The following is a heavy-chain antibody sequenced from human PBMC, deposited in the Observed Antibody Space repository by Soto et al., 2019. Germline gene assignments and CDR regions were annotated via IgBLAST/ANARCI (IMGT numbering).Heavy chain of an antibody. V-gene: IGHV1-46*03. CDR3: ARSPASLPAAMFGAPLRHYYYYYGMDV. J-gene: IGHJ6*02. D-gene: IGHD2-2*01. CDR1: GYTFTSYY. Sequence: GASVKVSCKASGYTFTSYYMHWVRQAPGQGLEWMGIINPSGGSTSYAQKFQGRVTMTRDTSTSTVYMELSSLRSEDTAVYYCARSPASLPAAMFGAPLRHYYYYYGMDVWGQGTTVTVSS. CDR2: INPSGGST.